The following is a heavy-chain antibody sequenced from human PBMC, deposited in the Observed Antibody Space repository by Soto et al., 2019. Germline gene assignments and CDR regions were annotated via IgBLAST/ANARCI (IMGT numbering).Heavy chain of an antibody. CDR1: GYSFTSYW. Sequence: PGESLKISCKGSGYSFTSYWISWVRQMPGKGLEWMGRIDPSDSYTNYSPSFQGHVTISADKSISTAYLQWSSLKASDTAMYYCAGFFSPDYFGWGNGMAVGGKGTRFTAPS. V-gene: IGHV5-10-1*01. D-gene: IGHD3-10*01. J-gene: IGHJ6*04. CDR3: AGFFSPDYFGWGNGMAV. CDR2: IDPSDSYT.